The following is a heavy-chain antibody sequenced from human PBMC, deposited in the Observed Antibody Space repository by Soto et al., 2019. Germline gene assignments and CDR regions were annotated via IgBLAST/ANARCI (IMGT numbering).Heavy chain of an antibody. Sequence: ASVKVSCKPSGYTFTSYYMHWLRQAPGQGLEWMGIINPSGGSTIYAQKFKGRVTMTRDTSTSTVYMELSSLRSEDTAVYYCARGAGYQLVIDYYGMDVWGQGTTVTVSS. V-gene: IGHV1-46*01. J-gene: IGHJ6*02. CDR3: ARGAGYQLVIDYYGMDV. D-gene: IGHD2-2*01. CDR1: GYTFTSYY. CDR2: INPSGGST.